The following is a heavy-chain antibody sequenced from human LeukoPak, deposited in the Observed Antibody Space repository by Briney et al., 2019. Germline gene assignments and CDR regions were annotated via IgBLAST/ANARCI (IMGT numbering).Heavy chain of an antibody. CDR2: ISGYNGNT. Sequence: ASVKVSCKASDYTFTSYGISWVRQAPGQGLEWTGWISGYNGNTHYAQNLQGRVTMTTDTSASTAYMELRSLRSDDTAVYYCARSYYYGSGSRPLDFWGQGTLVTVSS. D-gene: IGHD3-10*01. CDR1: DYTFTSYG. V-gene: IGHV1-18*01. J-gene: IGHJ4*02. CDR3: ARSYYYGSGSRPLDF.